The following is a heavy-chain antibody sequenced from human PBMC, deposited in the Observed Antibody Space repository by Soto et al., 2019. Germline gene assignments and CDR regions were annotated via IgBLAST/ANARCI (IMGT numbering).Heavy chain of an antibody. D-gene: IGHD1-1*01. CDR1: GQSFSGHS. CDR3: ARGSVIVALTGELEDVNYAF. CDR2: ISESGST. Sequence: QVQLQQWGAGLVKPSETLYLSCAVYGQSFSGHSWAWIRQPPGKGLEWIGEISESGSTYYNPSLKRRVTISTDTSKNQFSLKLNSVTAADTAASFCARGSVIVALTGELEDVNYAFWGQGTLVNVSS. J-gene: IGHJ4*02. V-gene: IGHV4-34*01.